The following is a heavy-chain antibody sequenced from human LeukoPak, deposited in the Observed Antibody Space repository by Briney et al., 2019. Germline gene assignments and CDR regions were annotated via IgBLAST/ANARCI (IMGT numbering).Heavy chain of an antibody. V-gene: IGHV3-7*01. CDR2: IKKDESEK. CDR3: ARESEGATYVDY. D-gene: IGHD1-26*01. J-gene: IGHJ4*02. CDR1: GFTFSSYW. Sequence: GGSLRLSCAASGFTFSSYWMSWVRQAPGKGLEWVANIKKDESEKYYVDSVKGRFTISRDNAKTSLYLQMNSLRAEDTAVYYCARESEGATYVDYWGQGTLVTVSS.